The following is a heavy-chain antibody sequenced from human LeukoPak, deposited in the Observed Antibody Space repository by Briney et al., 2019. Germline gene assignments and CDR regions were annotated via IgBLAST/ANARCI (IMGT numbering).Heavy chain of an antibody. Sequence: ASVKVSCKASGYTFTSYDINWVRQATGQGLEWMGWMNPNSGNTGYAQKFQGRVTMTRNTSISTAYMELSSLRSEDTAVYYCAAITVAGPPDFDYWGQGTLVTVSS. D-gene: IGHD6-19*01. CDR3: AAITVAGPPDFDY. J-gene: IGHJ4*02. CDR1: GYTFTSYD. V-gene: IGHV1-8*01. CDR2: MNPNSGNT.